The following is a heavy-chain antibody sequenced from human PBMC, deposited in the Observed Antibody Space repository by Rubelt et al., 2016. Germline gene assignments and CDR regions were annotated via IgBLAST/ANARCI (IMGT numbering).Heavy chain of an antibody. CDR1: GESFSGFY. Sequence: HVQLQQWGAGLLKSSETLSLTCAVYGESFSGFYWSWIRRPPGKGLEWIGEINHSGRTNVNPSLKSRVTISVDTSKNQFSLKLSSVFAADTAVYYCVVRGVTFVYWDQGTLVTVSS. V-gene: IGHV4-34*01. CDR2: INHSGRT. D-gene: IGHD3-10*01. CDR3: VVRGVTFVY. J-gene: IGHJ4*02.